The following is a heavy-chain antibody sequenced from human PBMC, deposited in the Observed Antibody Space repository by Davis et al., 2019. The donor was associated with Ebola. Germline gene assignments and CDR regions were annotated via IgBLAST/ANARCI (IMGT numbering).Heavy chain of an antibody. V-gene: IGHV4-34*01. D-gene: IGHD2-15*01. CDR2: ITHSGST. J-gene: IGHJ6*02. CDR1: GGSFSGYY. CDR3: ARFPVVYYYYYGMDV. Sequence: MPSETLSLTCAVYGGSFSGYYWYWIRQPPGKGLEWIGEITHSGSTNYNPSLKSRVTISVDTSKNQFSLKLSSVTAADTAVYYCARFPVVYYYYYGMDVWGQGTTVTVSS.